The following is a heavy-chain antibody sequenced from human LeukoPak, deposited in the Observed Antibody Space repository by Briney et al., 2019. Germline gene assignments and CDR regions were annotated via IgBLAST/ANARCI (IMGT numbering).Heavy chain of an antibody. V-gene: IGHV4-34*01. CDR2: INHSGSA. J-gene: IGHJ4*02. CDR1: GGSFSGYY. CDR3: ARLKAAAGSGY. D-gene: IGHD6-13*01. Sequence: PSETLSLTCAVYGGSFSGYYWSWIRQPPGKGLEWIGEINHSGSANYNPSPKSRVTISVDTSKNQFSLKLSSVTAADTAVYYCARLKAAAGSGYWGQGTLVTVSS.